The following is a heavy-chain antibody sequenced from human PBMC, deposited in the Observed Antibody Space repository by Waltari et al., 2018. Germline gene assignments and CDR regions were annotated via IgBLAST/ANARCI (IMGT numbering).Heavy chain of an antibody. CDR2: IYHSGSP. V-gene: IGHV4-38-2*01. Sequence: QVQLQESGPGLVKPSETLSLTCAVSGYSISSGYYWGWIRQPPGKGLEWIGSIYHSGSPYYNPSLKSRVTISVDTSKNQFSLKLSSLTAADTAVYYCASNLAGDAEYFQHWGQGTLVTVSS. CDR1: GYSISSGYY. CDR3: ASNLAGDAEYFQH. J-gene: IGHJ1*01. D-gene: IGHD6-19*01.